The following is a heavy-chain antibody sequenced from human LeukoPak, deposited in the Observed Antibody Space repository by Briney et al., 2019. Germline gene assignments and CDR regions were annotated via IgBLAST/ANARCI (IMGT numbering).Heavy chain of an antibody. J-gene: IGHJ4*02. D-gene: IGHD6-6*01. CDR1: GFTFNTYG. Sequence: GGSLRLSCAASGFTFNTYGMSWVRQAPGKGLEWVSSISSSSSYIYYADSVKGRFTISRDNAKNSLYLQMNSLRAEDTAVYYCARSSIAARGSVDYWGQGTLVTVSS. V-gene: IGHV3-21*01. CDR3: ARSSIAARGSVDY. CDR2: ISSSSSYI.